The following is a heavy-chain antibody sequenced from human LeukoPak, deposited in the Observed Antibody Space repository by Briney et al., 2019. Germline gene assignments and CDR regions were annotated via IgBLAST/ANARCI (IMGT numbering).Heavy chain of an antibody. Sequence: ASVKVSCKASGFTFTSSAVQWVRQARGQRLEWIGWIVVGSGNTNYAQKFQERVTITRDTSTSTAYMELSSLRSEDTAVYYCAAVGALAYYYGSGSEYYFDYWGQGTLVTVSS. CDR2: IVVGSGNT. V-gene: IGHV1-58*01. CDR3: AAVGALAYYYGSGSEYYFDY. J-gene: IGHJ4*02. CDR1: GFTFTSSA. D-gene: IGHD3-10*01.